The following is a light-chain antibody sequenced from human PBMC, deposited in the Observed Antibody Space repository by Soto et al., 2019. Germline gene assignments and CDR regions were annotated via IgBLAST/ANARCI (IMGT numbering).Light chain of an antibody. J-gene: IGKJ4*01. Sequence: DIQMTQSPSTLSASVGDRVTITCRASQSTSSWLAWYQQKPGKAPKLLIYRASSLESGVPSRFSGSGSGTEFTLTISSLQPEDIATYFCQQTNSFPLTFGGGTKVDIK. CDR3: QQTNSFPLT. CDR1: QSTSSW. V-gene: IGKV1-5*03. CDR2: RAS.